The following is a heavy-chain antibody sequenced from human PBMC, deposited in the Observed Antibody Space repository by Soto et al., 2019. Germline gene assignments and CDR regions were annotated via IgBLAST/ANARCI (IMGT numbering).Heavy chain of an antibody. D-gene: IGHD6-6*01. CDR2: IYWSGDE. J-gene: IGHJ3*02. CDR1: GFSLTTSGVG. V-gene: IGHV2-5*01. CDR3: ARGLATLPVFAFDI. Sequence: QGTLKESGPTLVKPTQTLTLTCSFSGFSLTTSGVGVGWIRQSPGKALEWLALIYWSGDEHYRPSLKSRLSIFEDTSKNHVVLIMTDMDPVDTATYYCARGLATLPVFAFDIWGQGTMVPVSS.